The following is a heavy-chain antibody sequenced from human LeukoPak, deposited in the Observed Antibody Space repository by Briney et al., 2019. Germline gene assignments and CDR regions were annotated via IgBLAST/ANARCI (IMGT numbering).Heavy chain of an antibody. CDR3: ARLGSGSASPLFDH. CDR2: MYNSKTT. CDR1: GDSISSYY. V-gene: IGHV4-59*01. D-gene: IGHD3-22*01. J-gene: IGHJ4*02. Sequence: SETLSLTCTVSGDSISSYYWSWIRQPPGKGLEWIGYMYNSKTTNYNPSLKSRVTISLDTSKNQCSLKLSSVTAADTAVYYCARLGSGSASPLFDHWGQGTLVTVSS.